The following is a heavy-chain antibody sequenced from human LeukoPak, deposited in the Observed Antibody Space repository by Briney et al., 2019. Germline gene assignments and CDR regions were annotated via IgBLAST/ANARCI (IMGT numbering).Heavy chain of an antibody. V-gene: IGHV4-59*11. CDR1: GGSISSHY. CDR3: ARETSNWFDP. Sequence: SETLSLTCTVSGGSISSHYWSWIRQPPGKGLEWIGYIYYSGSTNYNPSLKSRVTISVDTSKNQFSQKLSSVTAADTAVYYCARETSNWFDPWGQGTLVTVSS. CDR2: IYYSGST. J-gene: IGHJ5*02.